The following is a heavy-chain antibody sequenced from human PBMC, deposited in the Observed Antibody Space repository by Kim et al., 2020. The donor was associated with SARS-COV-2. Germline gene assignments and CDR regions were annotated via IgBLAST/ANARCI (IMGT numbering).Heavy chain of an antibody. CDR1: GFTFSSYA. CDR3: ARESCSSTSCTHWYYGMDV. V-gene: IGHV3-30*04. J-gene: IGHJ6*02. Sequence: GGSLRLSCAASGFTFSSYAMHWVRQAPGKGLEWVAVISYDGSNKYYADSVKGRFTISRDNSKNTLYLQMNSLRAEDTAVYYCARESCSSTSCTHWYYGMDVWGQGTTVTVSS. CDR2: ISYDGSNK. D-gene: IGHD2-2*01.